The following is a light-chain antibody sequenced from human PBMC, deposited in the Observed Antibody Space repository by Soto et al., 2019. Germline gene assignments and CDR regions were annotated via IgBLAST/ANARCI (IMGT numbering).Light chain of an antibody. CDR1: QSVSSY. Sequence: EIVFTQSPGTLSWSPGEIGTLAWGASQSVSSYLAWYQQKPGQAPRLLIYGASTRATGIPDRFSGSRSGTDFTLTVSRLEPEDFAVYYCQQYNSSPRTFGQGTKVDIK. CDR2: GAS. V-gene: IGKV3-20*01. J-gene: IGKJ1*01. CDR3: QQYNSSPRT.